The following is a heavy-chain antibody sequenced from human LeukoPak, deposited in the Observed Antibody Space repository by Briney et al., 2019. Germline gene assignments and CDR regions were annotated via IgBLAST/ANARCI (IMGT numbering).Heavy chain of an antibody. V-gene: IGHV4-38-2*02. D-gene: IGHD5-12*01. CDR3: ARGRGLVRGYDLYYFDY. J-gene: IGHJ4*02. CDR1: GYSISSGYY. CDR2: IYHSGST. Sequence: PSETLSLTXTVSGYSISSGYYWGWFRQPPGKGLEWIGSIYHSGSTYYNPSLKSRVTISVDTSKNQFSLKLSSVTAADTAVYYCARGRGLVRGYDLYYFDYWGQGTLVTVSS.